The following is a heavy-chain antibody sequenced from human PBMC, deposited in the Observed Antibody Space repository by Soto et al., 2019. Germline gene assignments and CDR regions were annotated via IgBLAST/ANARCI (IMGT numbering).Heavy chain of an antibody. D-gene: IGHD6-19*01. CDR1: GDSVSSPYY. J-gene: IGHJ5*02. CDR2: VFHTGTT. CDR3: ARSAGWYAIHA. Sequence: QVQLQESGPGLMKPSGTLSLTCAVSGDSVSSPYYWCWVRQSPGKGLEWIGEVFHTGTTSYNPSLRRRVTISMDKSINQFSLDLSSVTAADTAVYYCARSAGWYAIHAWGPGTLVIVSS. V-gene: IGHV4-4*02.